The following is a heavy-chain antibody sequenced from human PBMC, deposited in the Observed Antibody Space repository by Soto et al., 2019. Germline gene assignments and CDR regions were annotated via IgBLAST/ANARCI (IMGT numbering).Heavy chain of an antibody. Sequence: QVQLVQSGAEEKKPGASVKGSCKASGDTFTSYAMHWVRQAPGHRLECMGWITAGNGNTKYSQKFQGRVTINRDTSASTAYMELSSLRYEDTSVEYCASERWTTVTTGPSGYWGQGTLVTVSS. CDR2: ITAGNGNT. V-gene: IGHV1-3*05. CDR3: ASERWTTVTTGPSGY. D-gene: IGHD4-17*01. J-gene: IGHJ4*02. CDR1: GDTFTSYA.